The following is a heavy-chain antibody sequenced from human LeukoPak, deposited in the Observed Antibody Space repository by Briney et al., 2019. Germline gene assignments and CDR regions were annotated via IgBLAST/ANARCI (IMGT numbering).Heavy chain of an antibody. CDR2: IYYSGST. CDR3: ARIYGSGSHLIDY. D-gene: IGHD3-10*01. Sequence: SETLSLTCTVSGGSISSSSYYWGWIRQPPGKGLEWIGSIYYSGSTYYNPSLKSRVTISVDTSKNQFLLKLSSVTGADTAVYYCARIYGSGSHLIDYWGQGTLVTVSS. J-gene: IGHJ4*02. V-gene: IGHV4-39*01. CDR1: GGSISSSSYY.